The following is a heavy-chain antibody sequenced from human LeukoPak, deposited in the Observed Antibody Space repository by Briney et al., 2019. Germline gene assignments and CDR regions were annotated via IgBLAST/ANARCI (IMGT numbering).Heavy chain of an antibody. CDR3: ARETYDFWSGYYFDY. V-gene: IGHV4-59*11. Sequence: SETLSLTCTVSGGSISSHYWSWIRQPPGKGLEWIGYIYYSGSTNYNPSLKSRVTISVDTSKNQFSLKLSSVTAADTAVYYCARETYDFWSGYYFDYWGQGTLVTVSS. J-gene: IGHJ4*02. D-gene: IGHD3-3*01. CDR2: IYYSGST. CDR1: GGSISSHY.